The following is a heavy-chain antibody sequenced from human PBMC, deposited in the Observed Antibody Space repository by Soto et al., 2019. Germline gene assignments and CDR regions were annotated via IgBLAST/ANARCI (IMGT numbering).Heavy chain of an antibody. J-gene: IGHJ6*02. CDR3: ARGKYDSSGYYYYYYYYGMDV. V-gene: IGHV4-59*01. CDR2: IYYSGST. Sequence: SETLSLTCTVSGGYISSYYWSWIRQPPGKGLEWIGYIYYSGSTNYNPSLKSRVTISVDTSKNQFSLKLSSVTAADTAVYYCARGKYDSSGYYYYYYYYGMDVWGQGTTVTVSS. D-gene: IGHD3-22*01. CDR1: GGYISSYY.